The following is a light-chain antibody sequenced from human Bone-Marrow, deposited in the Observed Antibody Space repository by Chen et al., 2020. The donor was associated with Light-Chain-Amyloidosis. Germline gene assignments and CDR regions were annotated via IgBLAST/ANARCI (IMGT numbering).Light chain of an antibody. CDR1: ALPKKY. CDR3: YSTDISGNVAV. Sequence: SYELTQPPSVSVSPGQTARITCSGDALPKKYAFWYQQKSGQAPVLVIYEDNKRASEFPERFSGSSSGTVATLTISGAQVEDEAVYHCYSTDISGNVAVFSGGTKLTVL. V-gene: IGLV3-10*01. J-gene: IGLJ3*02. CDR2: EDN.